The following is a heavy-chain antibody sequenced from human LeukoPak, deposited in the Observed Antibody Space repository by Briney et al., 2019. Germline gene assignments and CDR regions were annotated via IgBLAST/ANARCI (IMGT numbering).Heavy chain of an antibody. CDR2: INTNTGNP. CDR3: ARDGRSLLWFGELSIGDYYYYGMDV. V-gene: IGHV7-4-1*02. CDR1: GYTFTSYA. D-gene: IGHD3-10*01. J-gene: IGHJ6*02. Sequence: ASVKVSCKASGYTFTSYAMNWVRQAPGQGLEWMGWINTNTGNPTYAQGFTGRFVFSLDTSVSTAYLQISSLKAEDTAVYYCARDGRSLLWFGELSIGDYYYYGMDVWGQGTTVTVSS.